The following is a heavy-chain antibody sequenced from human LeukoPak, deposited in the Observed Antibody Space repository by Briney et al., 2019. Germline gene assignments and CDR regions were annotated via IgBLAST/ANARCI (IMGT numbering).Heavy chain of an antibody. Sequence: ASVKVSCKASGYTFTSFGISWVRQAPGQGLEWLGWISAYNGNTKSAQKFQGRVTMTTDTSTNTAYMELRSLRSDDTAVFYCARDLGVDTSMIFFDYWGQGTLVTVSS. J-gene: IGHJ4*02. D-gene: IGHD5-18*01. CDR2: ISAYNGNT. CDR3: ARDLGVDTSMIFFDY. V-gene: IGHV1-18*01. CDR1: GYTFTSFG.